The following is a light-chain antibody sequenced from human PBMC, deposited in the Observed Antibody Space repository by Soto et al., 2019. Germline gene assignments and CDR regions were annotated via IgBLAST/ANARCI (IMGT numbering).Light chain of an antibody. J-gene: IGLJ1*01. Sequence: QSALTQPPSASGSPGQSVTISCTGTSSDVGGYNYVSWYQQHPGKAPKLMIYEVSKRPSGVPDRFSGSKSGNTASLTVSGLQAEDEADYYCSSYAGSNNFPYVFGTGTKLPS. CDR3: SSYAGSNNFPYV. V-gene: IGLV2-8*01. CDR2: EVS. CDR1: SSDVGGYNY.